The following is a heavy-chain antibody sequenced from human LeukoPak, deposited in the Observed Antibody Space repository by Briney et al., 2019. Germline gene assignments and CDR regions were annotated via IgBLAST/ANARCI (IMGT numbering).Heavy chain of an antibody. J-gene: IGHJ4*02. CDR1: GGSISSGDYY. D-gene: IGHD3-10*01. Sequence: PSETLSLTCTVSGGSISSGDYYWSWIRQPPGKGLEWIGYIYYSGSTYYNPSLKSRVTISVDTSKNQFSLKLSSVTAADTAVYYCARERRLWFGDHFDYWGQGTLVTVSS. CDR2: IYYSGST. CDR3: ARERRLWFGDHFDY. V-gene: IGHV4-30-4*01.